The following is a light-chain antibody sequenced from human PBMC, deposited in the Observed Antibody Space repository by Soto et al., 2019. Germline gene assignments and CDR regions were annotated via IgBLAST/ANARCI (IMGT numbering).Light chain of an antibody. V-gene: IGLV1-40*01. CDR1: SSNIGAGYD. Sequence: VLTQPSSVSGAPGQRVTISCTGSSSNIGAGYDVHWYQQLPGTAPKLLIYGNSNRPSGVPDRFSGSKSGTSASLAITGLQAEDEADYYCQSYDSSLSGFYVFGTGTKVTVL. CDR2: GNS. J-gene: IGLJ1*01. CDR3: QSYDSSLSGFYV.